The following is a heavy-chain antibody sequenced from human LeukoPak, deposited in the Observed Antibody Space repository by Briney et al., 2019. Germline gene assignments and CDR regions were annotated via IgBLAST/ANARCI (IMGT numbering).Heavy chain of an antibody. V-gene: IGHV4-39*01. D-gene: IGHD3-10*01. CDR2: IYNSGTN. CDR3: ARVGFLWFGELLPYYFDY. J-gene: IGHJ4*02. Sequence: SETLSLTCTVSGGSISSISYYWAWIPQPPGKGLEWIGTIYNSGTNYYNPSLKSRVTISVDTSKNRYSLKLSSVTAADTAVYDCARVGFLWFGELLPYYFDYWGQGTLVTVSS. CDR1: GGSISSISYY.